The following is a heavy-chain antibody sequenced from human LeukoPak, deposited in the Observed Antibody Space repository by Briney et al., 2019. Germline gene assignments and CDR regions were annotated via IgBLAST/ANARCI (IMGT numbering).Heavy chain of an antibody. CDR3: AKDAGP. CDR2: ISYDGSNK. D-gene: IGHD6-13*01. CDR1: GFTFSSYG. J-gene: IGHJ5*02. Sequence: GGSLRLSCAASGFTFSSYGMHWVRQAPGKGLEWVAVISYDGSNKYYADSVKGRFTISRDNSKNTLYLQMNSLRAEDTAVYYCAKDAGPWGQGTLVTVSS. V-gene: IGHV3-30*18.